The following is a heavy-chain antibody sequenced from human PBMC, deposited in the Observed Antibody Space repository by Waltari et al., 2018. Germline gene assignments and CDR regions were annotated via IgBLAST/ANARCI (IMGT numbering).Heavy chain of an antibody. CDR1: GFTFSSYG. CDR3: AKDLYDSSGYTFDY. D-gene: IGHD3-22*01. J-gene: IGHJ4*02. CDR2: IWYDGSNK. V-gene: IGHV3-30*18. Sequence: QVQLVESGGGVVQPGRSLRLSCAASGFTFSSYGMHWVRQAPGKGLEWVVVIWYDGSNKYYADSVKGRFTISRDNSKNTLYLQMNSLRAEDKAMYYCAKDLYDSSGYTFDYWGQGTLVTVSS.